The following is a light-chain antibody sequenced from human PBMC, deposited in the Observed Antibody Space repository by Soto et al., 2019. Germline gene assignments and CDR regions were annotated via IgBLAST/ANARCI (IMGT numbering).Light chain of an antibody. CDR2: AAS. CDR1: QTINNY. Sequence: DIQMTQSPSSLSASVGDRVTITCRASQTINNYVSCYQQKPGKAPKYLIYAASTLQRGVPMRFTGSRSGTQFDLTITILQPDDSAIYYYQQSANTARTFGQATKVEI. V-gene: IGKV1-39*01. CDR3: QQSANTART. J-gene: IGKJ1*01.